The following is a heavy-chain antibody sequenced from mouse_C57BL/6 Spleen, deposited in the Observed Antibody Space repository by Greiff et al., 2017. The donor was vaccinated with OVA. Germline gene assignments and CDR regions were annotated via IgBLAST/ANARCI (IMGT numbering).Heavy chain of an antibody. CDR1: GYSITSGYY. V-gene: IGHV3-6*01. J-gene: IGHJ2*01. Sequence: EVQLQQSGPGLVKPSQSLSLTCSVTGYSITSGYYWNWIRQFPGNKLEWMGYISYDGSNNYNPSLKNRISITRDTSKNQFFLKLNSVTTEDTATYYCAREATAHFDYWGQGTTLTVS. CDR3: AREATAHFDY. CDR2: ISYDGSN. D-gene: IGHD1-2*01.